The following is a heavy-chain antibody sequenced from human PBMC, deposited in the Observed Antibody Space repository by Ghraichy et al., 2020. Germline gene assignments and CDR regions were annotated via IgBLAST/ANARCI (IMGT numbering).Heavy chain of an antibody. J-gene: IGHJ4*02. V-gene: IGHV3-7*02. CDR1: GFMFSTYW. Sequence: GGSLRLSCAASGFMFSTYWMDWVRHTPGKGLEWVANIKPDGSVKNYADYVSGRFIISRDNAQNLLSLQMKSLRDDDTAVYYCARGYDFSLDYWGQGALVTVSS. D-gene: IGHD5-12*01. CDR3: ARGYDFSLDY. CDR2: IKPDGSVK.